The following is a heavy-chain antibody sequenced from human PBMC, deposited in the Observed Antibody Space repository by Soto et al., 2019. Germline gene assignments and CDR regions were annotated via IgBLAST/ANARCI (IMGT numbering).Heavy chain of an antibody. CDR1: GGTFSSYA. J-gene: IGHJ6*02. Sequence: QVQLVQPGAEVKKPGSSVKVSCKASGGTFSSYAISWVRQAPGQGLEWMGGIIPIFGTADYAQKFQGRVTITADESTSTAYMELSSLRSEDTAVYYCAKHYDNWDYYCGMDVWGQGTTVTVSS. CDR3: AKHYDNWDYYCGMDV. D-gene: IGHD3-22*01. V-gene: IGHV1-69*12. CDR2: IIPIFGTA.